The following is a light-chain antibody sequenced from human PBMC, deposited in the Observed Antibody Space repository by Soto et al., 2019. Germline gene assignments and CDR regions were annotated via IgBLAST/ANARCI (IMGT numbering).Light chain of an antibody. J-gene: IGKJ1*01. CDR1: QTVSTS. Sequence: EIVMTQSPATLSVSPGERSTLSCRASQTVSTSLAWYQQKPGRAPRLLIYVASTRASGVPARFSGSGSGTEFTLTISSLQSEDSAVYYCHQYNNWWTFGQGTKVDIK. CDR2: VAS. V-gene: IGKV3-15*01. CDR3: HQYNNWWT.